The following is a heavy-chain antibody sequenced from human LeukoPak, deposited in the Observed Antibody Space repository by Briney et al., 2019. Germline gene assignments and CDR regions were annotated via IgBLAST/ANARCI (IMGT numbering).Heavy chain of an antibody. CDR2: IKSKTDGGTT. J-gene: IGHJ4*02. CDR3: AYWSSSSWNY. Sequence: GGSLRLSCAASGFTFSNAWMSWVRQAPGKGLEWLGRIKSKTDGGTTDYAAPVKGRFTISRDDSKNTLYLQINSLKTEDTAVYYCAYWSSSSWNYWGQGTLVTVSS. D-gene: IGHD6-13*01. V-gene: IGHV3-15*01. CDR1: GFTFSNAW.